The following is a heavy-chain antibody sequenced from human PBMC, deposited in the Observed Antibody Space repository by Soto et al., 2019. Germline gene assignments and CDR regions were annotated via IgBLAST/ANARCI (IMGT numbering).Heavy chain of an antibody. D-gene: IGHD3-22*01. CDR3: ARNYDSSGYYDSHFDY. CDR1: GYSFTSYW. V-gene: IGHV5-51*01. J-gene: IGHJ4*02. CDR2: IYPGDSDT. Sequence: GESLKISCKGSGYSFTSYWIGWVRQMPGKGLEWMGIIYPGDSDTRYSPSFQGQVTISADKSISTAYLQWSSLKASDTAMYYCARNYDSSGYYDSHFDYWGQGTLVTSPQ.